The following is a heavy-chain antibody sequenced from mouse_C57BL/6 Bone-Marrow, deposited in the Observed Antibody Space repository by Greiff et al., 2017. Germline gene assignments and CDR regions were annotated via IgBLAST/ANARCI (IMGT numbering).Heavy chain of an antibody. CDR2: IDPSDSET. CDR3: DRGGYGNDISYYYAKDY. V-gene: IGHV1-52*01. J-gene: IGHJ4*01. D-gene: IGHD2-2*01. Sequence: VQLQQPGAELVRPGSSVKLSCKASGYTFTSYWMHWVKQRPIQGLEWIGNIDPSDSETHYNQKFKDKATLTVDKSSRTAYMQLSSLTSEDSAVFYCDRGGYGNDISYYYAKDYWGQGTSVTVSS. CDR1: GYTFTSYW.